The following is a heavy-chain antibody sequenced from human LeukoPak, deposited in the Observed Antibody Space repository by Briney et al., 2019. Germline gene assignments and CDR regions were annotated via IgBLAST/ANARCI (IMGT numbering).Heavy chain of an antibody. Sequence: GGSLRLSCAASGFTFSNAWMSWVRQAPGKGLEWLGRIKSKTEGATADYAAAVRDRFTISRDDSKNTLYLQMNSLKTEDTAVYYCSAAIYSDSRNWGQGTLVTVPS. D-gene: IGHD4-11*01. CDR2: IKSKTEGATA. J-gene: IGHJ4*02. CDR3: SAAIYSDSRN. V-gene: IGHV3-15*01. CDR1: GFTFSNAW.